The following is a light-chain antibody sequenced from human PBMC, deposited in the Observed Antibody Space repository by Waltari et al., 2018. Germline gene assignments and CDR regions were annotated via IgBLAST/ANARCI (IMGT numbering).Light chain of an antibody. Sequence: DIVMTQSPDSLAVSLGERATINCKSSQSVLFSTNNTNYLAWYQQKTGQPPKLLFYWASTRESGVPDRFSGSGSGTDFTLTISSLQAEDVAVYYCQQYRSTLWTFGQGTRVEIK. CDR3: QQYRSTLWT. CDR2: WAS. V-gene: IGKV4-1*01. J-gene: IGKJ1*01. CDR1: QSVLFSTNNTNY.